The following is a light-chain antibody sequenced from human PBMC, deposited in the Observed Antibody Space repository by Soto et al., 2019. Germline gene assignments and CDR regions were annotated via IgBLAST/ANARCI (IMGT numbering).Light chain of an antibody. J-gene: IGLJ2*01. CDR2: GVT. CDR1: SSDVGGYNY. V-gene: IGLV2-14*01. CDR3: SSSTISTTLSVV. Sequence: QSALTQPASVSGSPGQSITISCTGTSSDVGGYNYVSWYQQHPGKAPKLMIYGVTNRPSGVSNRFSGSKSGNTASLTISGLQAEDEADYYCSSSTISTTLSVVFGGGTKLTVL.